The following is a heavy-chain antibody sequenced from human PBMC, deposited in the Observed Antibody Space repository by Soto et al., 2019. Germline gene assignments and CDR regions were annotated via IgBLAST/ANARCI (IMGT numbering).Heavy chain of an antibody. J-gene: IGHJ5*02. V-gene: IGHV4-30-2*01. CDR2: IYHSGST. CDR1: VGSISSGGSS. CDR3: ARWWMYSPRFDP. Sequence: QLQLQESGSGLVKPSQTLSLTCAGSVGSISSGGSSWSWIRQPPGKGWEWIGYIYHSGSTYYNPSLNSRVTISVDRYKNQFSLKRSSVTAAATAVYYWARWWMYSPRFDPWCQGTLVTVSS. D-gene: IGHD2-8*01.